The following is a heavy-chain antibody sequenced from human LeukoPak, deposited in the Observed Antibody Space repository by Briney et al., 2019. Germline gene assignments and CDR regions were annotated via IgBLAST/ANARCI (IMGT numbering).Heavy chain of an antibody. CDR3: AKSTVDTAMASIDY. V-gene: IGHV4-39*01. D-gene: IGHD5-18*01. CDR1: GGSISSSSCY. Sequence: SETLSLTCTVFGGSISSSSCYWGWIRQPPGKGLEWIGSIYYSGSTYYNPSLKSRVTISVDTSKNQFSLKLSSVTAADTAVYYCAKSTVDTAMASIDYWGQGTLVTVSS. J-gene: IGHJ4*02. CDR2: IYYSGST.